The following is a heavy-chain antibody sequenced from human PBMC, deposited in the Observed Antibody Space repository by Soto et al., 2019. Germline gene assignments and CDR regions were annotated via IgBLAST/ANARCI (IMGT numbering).Heavy chain of an antibody. CDR2: IYPGDSDT. V-gene: IGHV5-51*01. Sequence: EVQLVQSGAEVKKPGESLKISCKGSGYSFTSYWIGWVRQMPGKGLESMGIIYPGDSDTRYSSSFQGQVTISDDKSISTAYLQWSSLKASDTAMYYCARTAAAGKYYYGMDVWGQGTTVTVSS. D-gene: IGHD6-13*01. CDR1: GYSFTSYW. CDR3: ARTAAAGKYYYGMDV. J-gene: IGHJ6*02.